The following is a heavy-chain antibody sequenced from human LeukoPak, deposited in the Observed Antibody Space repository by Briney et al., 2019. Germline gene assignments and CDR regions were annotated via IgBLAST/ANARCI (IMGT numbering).Heavy chain of an antibody. V-gene: IGHV6-1*01. CDR1: GDSVSSNSAA. CDR2: TYYRSKWYN. J-gene: IGHJ5*02. D-gene: IGHD3-22*01. CDR3: ARGGVRNRITMIVVENWFDP. Sequence: SQTLSLTCAISGDSVSSNSAAWNWIRQSPSRGLEWLGRTYYRSKWYNDYAVSVKSRITINPDTSKNQFSLQLNSVTPEDTAVYYCARGGVRNRITMIVVENWFDPWGQGTLVTVSS.